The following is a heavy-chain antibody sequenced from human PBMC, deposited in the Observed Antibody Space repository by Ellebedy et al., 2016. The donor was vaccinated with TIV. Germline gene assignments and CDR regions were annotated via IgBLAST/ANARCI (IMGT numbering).Heavy chain of an antibody. CDR2: IVVGSANT. D-gene: IGHD1-26*01. V-gene: IGHV1-58*02. CDR3: AATLLSGAIDY. J-gene: IGHJ4*02. CDR1: GFTLTSSA. Sequence: AASVKVSCKASGFTLTSSAMQWVRQARGQRLEWIGWIVVGSANTNYAQKFQERVTITRDMSTSTAYMELSSLRSEDTAVYYCAATLLSGAIDYWGQGTLVTVSS.